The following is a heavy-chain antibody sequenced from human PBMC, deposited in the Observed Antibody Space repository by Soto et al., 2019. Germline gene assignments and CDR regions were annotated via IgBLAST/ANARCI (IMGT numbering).Heavy chain of an antibody. D-gene: IGHD6-6*01. CDR3: ARGGIAARGSYFDY. Sequence: PSETLSLTCAFYCGSFIGYYWSWIRQPPGKGLEWIGEINHSGSTNYNPSLKSRVTISVDTSKNQFSLKLSSVTAADTAVYYCARGGIAARGSYFDYWGQGTLVTVSS. J-gene: IGHJ4*02. V-gene: IGHV4-34*01. CDR1: CGSFIGYY. CDR2: INHSGST.